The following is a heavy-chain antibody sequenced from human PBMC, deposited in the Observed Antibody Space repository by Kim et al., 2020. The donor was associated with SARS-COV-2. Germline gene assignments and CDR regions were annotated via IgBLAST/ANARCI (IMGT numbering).Heavy chain of an antibody. J-gene: IGHJ4*02. D-gene: IGHD2-2*01. Sequence: GGSLRLSCAASGFTFSNSWMHWVRQAPGKGLVWVSEVSSDGSSTTYADSVKGRFTISRDNAKNTLYLQMNSLRVEDTAVYYCVRGQAYCSSTSCPFDYWGQGTMVTVSS. CDR2: VSSDGSST. V-gene: IGHV3-74*01. CDR3: VRGQAYCSSTSCPFDY. CDR1: GFTFSNSW.